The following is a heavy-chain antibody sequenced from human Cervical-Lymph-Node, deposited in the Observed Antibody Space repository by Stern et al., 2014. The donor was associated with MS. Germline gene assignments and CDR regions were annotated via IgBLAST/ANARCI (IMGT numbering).Heavy chain of an antibody. CDR3: ASKGLGGAGDAFDI. CDR2: IIHIFGTA. Sequence: VQLLESGAEVKKPGSSVKVSCKASGGTFSSYAISWVRQAPGQGLEWMGGIIHIFGTANYAQKFQGRVTITADESTSTAYMELSSLRSEDTAVYYCASKGLGGAGDAFDIWGQGTMVTVSS. D-gene: IGHD2-15*01. J-gene: IGHJ3*02. V-gene: IGHV1-69*01. CDR1: GGTFSSYA.